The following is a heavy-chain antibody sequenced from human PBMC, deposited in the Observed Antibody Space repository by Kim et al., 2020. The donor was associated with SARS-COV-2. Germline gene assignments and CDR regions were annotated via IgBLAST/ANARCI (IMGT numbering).Heavy chain of an antibody. CDR2: VSHSGST. Sequence: SETLSLTCTVSGDSISHSFWNWIRQSPGKGLEWIGHVSHSGSTVYNPSLESRVTILIDTSKNQFSLKLTSVTAADTAMHYCARRVSMGISTSTDPSNWL. CDR1: GDSISHSF. V-gene: IGHV4-59*08. J-gene: IGHJ5*01. D-gene: IGHD3-10*01. CDR3: ARRVSMGISTSTDPSNWL.